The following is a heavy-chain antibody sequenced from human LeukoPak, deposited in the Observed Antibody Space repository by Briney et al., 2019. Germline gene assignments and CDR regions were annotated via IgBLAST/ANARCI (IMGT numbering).Heavy chain of an antibody. D-gene: IGHD3-10*01. V-gene: IGHV4-39*07. J-gene: IGHJ3*02. Sequence: SETLSLTCTVSGGSISSSSYYWGWIRQPPGKGLEWIGSIYYSGSTYYNPSLKSRVTISVDTSKNQFSLKLSSVTAADTAVYYCARDNYLLLWFGELFSFAFDIWGQGTMVTVSS. CDR3: ARDNYLLLWFGELFSFAFDI. CDR1: GGSISSSSYY. CDR2: IYYSGST.